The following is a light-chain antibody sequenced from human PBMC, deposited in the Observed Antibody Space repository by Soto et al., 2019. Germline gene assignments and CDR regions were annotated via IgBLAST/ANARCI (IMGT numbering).Light chain of an antibody. CDR2: DAS. CDR3: QQRSNWPPEAT. Sequence: EIVLTQSPATLSLSPGDRATLSCRASRSVSSYLAWYQQKPGQAPRLLFYDASNRATGIPARFSGSGSGTDFTLTISSLEPEDFAVYYCQQRSNWPPEATFGPGTKVDIK. CDR1: RSVSSY. V-gene: IGKV3-11*01. J-gene: IGKJ3*01.